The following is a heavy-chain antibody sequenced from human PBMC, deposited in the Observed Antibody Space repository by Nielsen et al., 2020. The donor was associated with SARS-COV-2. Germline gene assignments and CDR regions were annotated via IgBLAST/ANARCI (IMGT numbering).Heavy chain of an antibody. J-gene: IGHJ4*02. D-gene: IGHD2-8*01. CDR3: TTDLEWLMVYASDDY. V-gene: IGHV3-15*01. Sequence: GESLKISCAASGFTFSNAWMSWVRQAPGKGLEWVGRIKSKTDGGTTDYAAPVKGRFTISRDDSKNTLYLQMNSLKTEDTAVYYCTTDLEWLMVYASDDYWGQGTLVTVSS. CDR2: IKSKTDGGTT. CDR1: GFTFSNAW.